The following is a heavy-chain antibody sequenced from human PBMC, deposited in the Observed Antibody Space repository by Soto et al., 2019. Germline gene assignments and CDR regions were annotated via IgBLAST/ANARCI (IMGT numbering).Heavy chain of an antibody. J-gene: IGHJ3*02. CDR1: GFNLSSYT. V-gene: IGHV3-21*01. CDR3: ARDRCRGASCYQTYAYGI. CDR2: ISSGRRYI. Sequence: PGRSLRLSCAASGFNLSSYTMNWVRQAPGKGLKWVSSISSGRRYIYDADAVKGRFTISRDDAKNSLSLQMNSLRAEDTAVYYCARDRCRGASCYQTYAYGIWGQGTMVTVSS. D-gene: IGHD2-15*01.